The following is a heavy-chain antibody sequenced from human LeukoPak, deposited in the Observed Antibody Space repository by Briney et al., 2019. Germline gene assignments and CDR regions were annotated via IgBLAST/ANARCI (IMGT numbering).Heavy chain of an antibody. D-gene: IGHD6-6*01. CDR1: GGSVRSYY. CDR3: ARGPTSLYYYYMDV. CDR2: IYTSGST. V-gene: IGHV4-4*07. Sequence: PSETLSLTCTVSGGSVRSYYWSWIRQPAGKGLEWIGRIYTSGSTNYNPSLKSRVTMSVDMSKNQFSLKLSSVTAADTAVYYCARGPTSLYYYYMDVWGKGTTVTISS. J-gene: IGHJ6*03.